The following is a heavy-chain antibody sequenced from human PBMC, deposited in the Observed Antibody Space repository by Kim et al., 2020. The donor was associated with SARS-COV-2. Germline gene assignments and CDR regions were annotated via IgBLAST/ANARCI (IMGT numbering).Heavy chain of an antibody. V-gene: IGHV3-23*01. D-gene: IGHD4-17*01. CDR1: GFTFSSYA. Sequence: GGSLRLSCAASGFTFSSYAMSWVRQAPGKGLELVSAISGSGGSTYYADSVKGRFTISRDNSKNTLYLQMNSLRAEDTAVYYCSKDMATVTTGYFDYWGQGTLVTVSS. CDR3: SKDMATVTTGYFDY. J-gene: IGHJ4*02. CDR2: ISGSGGST.